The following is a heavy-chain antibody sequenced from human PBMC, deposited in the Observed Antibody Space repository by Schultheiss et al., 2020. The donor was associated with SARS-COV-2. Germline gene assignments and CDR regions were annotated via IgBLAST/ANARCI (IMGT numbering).Heavy chain of an antibody. V-gene: IGHV1-8*01. J-gene: IGHJ6*02. D-gene: IGHD4-11*01. Sequence: ASVKVSCKASGYTFTSYDINWVRQATGQGLEWMGWMNPNSGNTGYAQKFQGRVTMTRNTSISTAYMELSSLRSEDTAVYYCATSRAFAVTTSLGYYGMDVWGQGTTVTVSS. CDR3: ATSRAFAVTTSLGYYGMDV. CDR1: GYTFTSYD. CDR2: MNPNSGNT.